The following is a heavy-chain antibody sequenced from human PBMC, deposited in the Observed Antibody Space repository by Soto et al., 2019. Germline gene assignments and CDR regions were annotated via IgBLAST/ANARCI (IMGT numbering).Heavy chain of an antibody. J-gene: IGHJ6*02. V-gene: IGHV3-30*18. CDR2: ISYDGSNK. Sequence: QVQLVESGGGVVQPGRSLRLSCAASGFTFSSYGMHWVRQAPGKGLEWVADISYDGSNKYYADSVKGRFTISRDNSKNSLYLQMNSRRAEGTAVYYCAKEPYDILTGYPNYYDYYGMCVWCQGATVIVSS. CDR3: AKEPYDILTGYPNYYDYYGMCV. CDR1: GFTFSSYG. D-gene: IGHD3-9*01.